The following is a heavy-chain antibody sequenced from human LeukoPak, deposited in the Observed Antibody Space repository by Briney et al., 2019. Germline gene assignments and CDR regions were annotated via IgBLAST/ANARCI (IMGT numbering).Heavy chain of an antibody. CDR3: VYTSGWTNFYYYGMDV. J-gene: IGHJ6*02. CDR2: IYFSGST. Sequence: SETLSLTCTVSGGSISSYYWNWIRQPPGKGLEWIGYIYFSGSTNYNPSLKSRVTISADTSQNQFSLKLRSVTAADTAVYYCVYTSGWTNFYYYGMDVWGQGTTVTVSS. CDR1: GGSISSYY. V-gene: IGHV4-59*01. D-gene: IGHD6-19*01.